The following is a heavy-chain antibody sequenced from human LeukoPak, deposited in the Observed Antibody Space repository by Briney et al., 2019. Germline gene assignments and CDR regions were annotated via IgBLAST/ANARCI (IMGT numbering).Heavy chain of an antibody. V-gene: IGHV3-48*01. Sequence: GGSLRLSCTASGFPFIEYSMNWVRQAPGKGLEWISYIGIDSGNTKYADSVRGRFTISTDKAKNSLYLQMNSLRVEDTAVYYCARDHNYAFDNWGQGTLVSVAS. CDR1: GFPFIEYS. CDR2: IGIDSGNT. D-gene: IGHD1-1*01. J-gene: IGHJ4*02. CDR3: ARDHNYAFDN.